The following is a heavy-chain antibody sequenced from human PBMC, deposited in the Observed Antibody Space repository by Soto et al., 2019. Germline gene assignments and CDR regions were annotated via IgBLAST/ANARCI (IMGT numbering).Heavy chain of an antibody. CDR2: ISWDGGRT. V-gene: IGHV3-43*01. D-gene: IGHD3-9*01. Sequence: PGGSLRLSCAASGLSFEDYTIHWVRHTTWKGPEWISLISWDGGRTLYSASVKRRFIISRDNSKNSLYLQMNSLTTEDTALYFCAIDSYDFLSGQKRSFDRWGQGTLVPV. CDR1: GLSFEDYT. J-gene: IGHJ4*02. CDR3: AIDSYDFLSGQKRSFDR.